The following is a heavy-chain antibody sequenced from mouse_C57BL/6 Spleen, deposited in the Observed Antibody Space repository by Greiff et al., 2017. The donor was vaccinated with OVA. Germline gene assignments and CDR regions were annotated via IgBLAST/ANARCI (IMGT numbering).Heavy chain of an antibody. CDR1: GYAFSSSW. Sequence: VQLVESGPELVKPGASVKISCKASGYAFSSSWMNWVKQRPGKGLEWIGRIYPGDGDTNYNGKFKGKATLTADKSSSTAYMQLSSLTSEDSAVYFCARSSYYSNYEWYFDVWGTGTTVTVSS. J-gene: IGHJ1*03. CDR2: IYPGDGDT. D-gene: IGHD2-5*01. CDR3: ARSSYYSNYEWYFDV. V-gene: IGHV1-82*01.